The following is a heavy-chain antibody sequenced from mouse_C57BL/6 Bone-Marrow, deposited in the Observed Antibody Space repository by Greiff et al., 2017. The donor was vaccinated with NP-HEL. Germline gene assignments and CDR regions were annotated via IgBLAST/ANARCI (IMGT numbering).Heavy chain of an antibody. CDR1: GFNIKDDY. Sequence: EVQLQESGAELVRPGASVKLSCTASGFNIKDDYMHWVKQRPEQGLEWIGWIDPENGDTEYASKFQGKATITADTSSNTAYLQLSSLTSEDTAVYYCTTWYYEAMDYWGQGTSVTVSS. CDR3: TTWYYEAMDY. D-gene: IGHD1-1*01. J-gene: IGHJ4*01. V-gene: IGHV14-4*01. CDR2: IDPENGDT.